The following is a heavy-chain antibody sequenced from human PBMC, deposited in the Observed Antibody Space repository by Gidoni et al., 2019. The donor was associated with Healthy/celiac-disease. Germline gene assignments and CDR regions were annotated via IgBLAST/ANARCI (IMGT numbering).Heavy chain of an antibody. D-gene: IGHD4-17*01. CDR1: GGSISSGGYY. Sequence: QVQLQESGPGLVKPSQTLSLTCTVAGGSISSGGYYWSWIRQHPGKGLEWIGYIYYSGSTYYNPSLKSRVTISVDTSKNQFSLKLSSVTAADTAVYYCASLRKPRHDAFDIWGQGTMVTVSS. CDR2: IYYSGST. CDR3: ASLRKPRHDAFDI. J-gene: IGHJ3*02. V-gene: IGHV4-31*03.